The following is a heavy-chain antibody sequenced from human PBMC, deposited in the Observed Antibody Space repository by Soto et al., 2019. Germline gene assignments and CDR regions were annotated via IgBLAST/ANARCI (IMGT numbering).Heavy chain of an antibody. CDR2: ISASGGAT. J-gene: IGHJ4*02. Sequence: EVELLESGGGLVQPGGSLRLSCVASRFTFTSYAMSWVRQAPGKGLEWVAAISASGGATIHADSVKGRLTISRDNSKNRQYLQMNSLRAEDTAVYYCAKDVEGGSLFRGAFDYWGQGTQVTVSS. CDR1: RFTFTSYA. V-gene: IGHV3-23*01. D-gene: IGHD1-26*01. CDR3: AKDVEGGSLFRGAFDY.